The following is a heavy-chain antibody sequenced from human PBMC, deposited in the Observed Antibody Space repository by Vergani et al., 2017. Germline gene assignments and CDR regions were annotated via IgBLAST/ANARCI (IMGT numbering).Heavy chain of an antibody. CDR2: IYYSGST. J-gene: IGHJ4*02. CDR1: GGSVSSGSYY. D-gene: IGHD4-17*01. V-gene: IGHV4-61*01. CDR3: ARGGIYGDYLNFDY. Sequence: QVQLQESGPGLVKPSETLSLTCTVSGGSVSSGSYYWSWLRQPPGKGLEWIGYIYYSGSTNYNPSLKSRVTISVDTSKNQFSLKLSSVTAADTAVYYCARGGIYGDYLNFDYWGQGTLVTVSS.